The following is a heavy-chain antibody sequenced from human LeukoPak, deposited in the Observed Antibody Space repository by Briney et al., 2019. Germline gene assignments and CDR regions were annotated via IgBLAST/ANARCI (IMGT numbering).Heavy chain of an antibody. D-gene: IGHD3-22*01. Sequence: SETLSLTCAVYGGSFSGYYWSWIRQPPGKGLEWIGEINHSGSTNYNPSLKSRVTISVDTPKNQFSLKLSSVTAADTAVYYCARAGYDSSGYYLKLPNFDYWGQGTLVTVSS. CDR3: ARAGYDSSGYYLKLPNFDY. J-gene: IGHJ4*02. CDR1: GGSFSGYY. CDR2: INHSGST. V-gene: IGHV4-34*01.